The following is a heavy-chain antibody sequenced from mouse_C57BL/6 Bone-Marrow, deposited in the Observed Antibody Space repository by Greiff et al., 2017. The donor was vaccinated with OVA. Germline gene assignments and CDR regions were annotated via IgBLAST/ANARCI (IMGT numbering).Heavy chain of an antibody. D-gene: IGHD1-1*01. CDR1: GYTFTSYW. Sequence: QVQLQQPGAELVKPGASVKMSCKASGYTFTSYWITWVKQRPGQGLEWIGDIYPGSGSTNYNEKFKSKATLTVDTSSSTAYMQLSSLTSEDSAVYYYARKDYGRGWFAYWGQGTLVTVSA. J-gene: IGHJ3*01. CDR2: IYPGSGST. CDR3: ARKDYGRGWFAY. V-gene: IGHV1-55*01.